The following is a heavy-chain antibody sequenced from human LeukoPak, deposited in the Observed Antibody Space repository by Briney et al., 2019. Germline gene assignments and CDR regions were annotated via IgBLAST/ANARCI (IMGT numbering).Heavy chain of an antibody. CDR2: INSDGSST. Sequence: GGSLRLSCAASGFTFSSYWMHWVRQAPGKGLVWVSRINSDGSSTSYADSVKGRFTISRDNAKNTLYLQMNSLRAEDTAVYYCARAEAGGGAFDIWGQGTMVTVSS. CDR3: ARAEAGGGAFDI. V-gene: IGHV3-74*01. D-gene: IGHD6-19*01. J-gene: IGHJ3*02. CDR1: GFTFSSYW.